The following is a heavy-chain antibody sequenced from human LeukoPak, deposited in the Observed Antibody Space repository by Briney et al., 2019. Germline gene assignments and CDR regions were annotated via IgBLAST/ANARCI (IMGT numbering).Heavy chain of an antibody. CDR3: AKSRGGTIDY. V-gene: IGHV3-30*01. CDR1: GFTFSSYA. Sequence: SGGSLRLSCAASGFTFSSYAMHWVRQAPGKGLEWVAVISYDGSNKYYADSVKGRFTISRDNSKNTLYLQMNSLRAEDTAVYYCAKSRGGTIDYWGQGTLVTVSS. CDR2: ISYDGSNK. J-gene: IGHJ4*02. D-gene: IGHD2-15*01.